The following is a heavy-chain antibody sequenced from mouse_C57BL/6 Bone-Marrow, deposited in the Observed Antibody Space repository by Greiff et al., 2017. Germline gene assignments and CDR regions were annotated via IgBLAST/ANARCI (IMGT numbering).Heavy chain of an antibody. V-gene: IGHV5-6*01. CDR1: GFTFSSYG. CDR2: ISSGGSYT. CDR3: ARHGSCYWYFDV. J-gene: IGHJ1*03. Sequence: EVMLVESGGDLVKPGGSLKLSCAASGFTFSSYGMSWVRQTPDKRLEWVATISSGGSYTYYPDSVKGRFTISRDNAKNTLYLQMSSLKSEDTAMYYCARHGSCYWYFDVWGTGTTVTVSS.